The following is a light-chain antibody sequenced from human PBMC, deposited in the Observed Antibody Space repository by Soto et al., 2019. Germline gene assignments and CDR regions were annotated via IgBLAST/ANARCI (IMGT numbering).Light chain of an antibody. J-gene: IGLJ1*01. V-gene: IGLV2-23*02. CDR2: EVS. CDR3: CSYAGSSTFLYV. Sequence: QSALTQPASVSGSPGQSITISCTGTSSEVGSYNLVSWYQQHPGKAPKLMIYEVSKRPSGVSNRFSGSKSGNTASLTISGLQAEDEADYYCCSYAGSSTFLYVFGTGTKVTV. CDR1: SSEVGSYNL.